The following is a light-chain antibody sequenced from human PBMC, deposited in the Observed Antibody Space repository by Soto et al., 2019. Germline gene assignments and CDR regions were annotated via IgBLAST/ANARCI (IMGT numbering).Light chain of an antibody. CDR2: GAS. V-gene: IGKV3-15*01. Sequence: EIVMTQSPATLSVSPGERATLSCRASQSVRSDLAWYQQKPGQAPRLLIYGASTRATGVPARFSGSGSGAEFTLTISGLQSEDFAVYYWQQYNNWPWTFGQGTKVEI. J-gene: IGKJ1*01. CDR3: QQYNNWPWT. CDR1: QSVRSD.